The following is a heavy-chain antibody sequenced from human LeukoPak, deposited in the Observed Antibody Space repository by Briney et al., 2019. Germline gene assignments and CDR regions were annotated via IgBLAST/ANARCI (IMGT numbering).Heavy chain of an antibody. CDR3: AREGSGSCGVYFDY. J-gene: IGHJ4*02. CDR2: IIPILGIA. V-gene: IGHV1-69*04. CDR1: GGTFSSYA. Sequence: GASVKVSCKASGGTFSSYAISWVRQAPGQGLEWMGRIIPILGIANYAQKFQGRVTITADKSTSTAYMELSSLRSEDTAVYYCAREGSGSCGVYFDYWGQGTLVTVSS. D-gene: IGHD1-26*01.